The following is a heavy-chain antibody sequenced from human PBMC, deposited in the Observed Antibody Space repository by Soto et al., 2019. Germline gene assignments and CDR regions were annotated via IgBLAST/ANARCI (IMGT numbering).Heavy chain of an antibody. CDR3: ARVGYSYGYGFYYYGMDV. J-gene: IGHJ6*02. V-gene: IGHV4-30-4*01. CDR1: GGSISSGDYY. CDR2: IYYSGST. D-gene: IGHD5-18*01. Sequence: PSETLSLTCTVSGGSISSGDYYWSWIRQPPGKGLEWIGYIYYSGSTYYNPSLKSRVTISVDTSKNQFSLKLSSVTAADTAVYYCARVGYSYGYGFYYYGMDVWGQGTTVTVSS.